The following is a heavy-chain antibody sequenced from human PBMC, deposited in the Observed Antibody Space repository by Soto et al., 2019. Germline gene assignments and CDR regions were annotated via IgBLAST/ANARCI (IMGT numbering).Heavy chain of an antibody. CDR3: ARGKYGDLYYFDY. V-gene: IGHV4-59*01. CDR2: IYYSGST. D-gene: IGHD4-17*01. Sequence: SETLSLTCTVSGGSISSYYWSWIRQPPGKGLEWIGYIYYSGSTNYNPSLKSRVTISVDTSKNQFSLKLSSVTAADTAVYYCARGKYGDLYYFDYWGQGTLVTVSS. J-gene: IGHJ4*02. CDR1: GGSISSYY.